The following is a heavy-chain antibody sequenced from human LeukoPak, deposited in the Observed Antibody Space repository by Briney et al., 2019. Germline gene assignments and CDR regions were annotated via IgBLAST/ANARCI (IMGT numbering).Heavy chain of an antibody. CDR3: ARDTAFGVAGYYYYGMDV. V-gene: IGHV4-34*01. Sequence: PSETLSLTCAVYGGSFSGYYWSWIRQPPGKGLEWIGEINHSGSTNYNPSLKSRVTISVDTSKNQFSLKLSSVTAADTAVYYCARDTAFGVAGYYYYGMDVWGQGTTVTVSS. D-gene: IGHD6-19*01. CDR2: INHSGST. J-gene: IGHJ6*02. CDR1: GGSFSGYY.